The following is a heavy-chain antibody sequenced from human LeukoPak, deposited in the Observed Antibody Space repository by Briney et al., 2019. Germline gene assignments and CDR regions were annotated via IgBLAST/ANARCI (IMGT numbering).Heavy chain of an antibody. CDR1: GVSISSSSYY. J-gene: IGHJ4*02. V-gene: IGHV4-39*01. D-gene: IGHD3-3*01. CDR3: ARHVSVRFWSGYYPAYIDY. Sequence: PSETLSLTCTVSGVSISSSSYYWGWIRQPPGKGLEWIGSIYYSGSTYYNPSLKSRVTISVDTSKNQFSLKLSSVTAADTAVYYCARHVSVRFWSGYYPAYIDYWGQGTLVTVSS. CDR2: IYYSGST.